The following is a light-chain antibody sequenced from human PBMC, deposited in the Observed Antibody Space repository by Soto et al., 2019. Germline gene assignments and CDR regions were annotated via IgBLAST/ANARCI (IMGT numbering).Light chain of an antibody. CDR1: QSVSSN. Sequence: EIVMTQSPATLSVSPGERATLSCRASQSVSSNLAWYQQKPGQAPRLLIYGASTRATGIPARFSGSGSGTEFTLTLSSLQSEDFAIYFCQQYNTWPPDRTFGQGTKVEI. V-gene: IGKV3-15*01. CDR2: GAS. CDR3: QQYNTWPPDRT. J-gene: IGKJ1*01.